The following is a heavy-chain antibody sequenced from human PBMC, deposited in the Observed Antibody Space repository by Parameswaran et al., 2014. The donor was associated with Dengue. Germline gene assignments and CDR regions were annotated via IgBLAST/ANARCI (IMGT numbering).Heavy chain of an antibody. CDR1: GYSFTSYW. V-gene: IGHV5-51*01. CDR3: ARHDGGYCSGGSCYSFDY. D-gene: IGHD2-15*01. CDR2: IYPGDSDT. J-gene: IGHJ4*02. Sequence: KVSCKGSGYSFTSYWIGWVRQMPGKGLEWMGIIYPGDSDTRYSPSFQGQVTISADKSISTAYLQWSSLKASDTAMYYCARHDGGYCSGGSCYSFDYWGQGTLVTVSS.